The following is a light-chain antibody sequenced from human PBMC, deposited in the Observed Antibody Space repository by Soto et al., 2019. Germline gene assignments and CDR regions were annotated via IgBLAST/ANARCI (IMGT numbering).Light chain of an antibody. CDR3: QQRSNWIT. J-gene: IGKJ5*01. V-gene: IGKV3-11*01. Sequence: EIVLTQSPATLSLSPGERATLSCRASQSVSSYLAWYQQKPGQAPRLLIYDASKRVTGIPVRFSGSGSGTAFTLTISSLEPEDFAVYYCQQRSNWITFGQGTRLE. CDR2: DAS. CDR1: QSVSSY.